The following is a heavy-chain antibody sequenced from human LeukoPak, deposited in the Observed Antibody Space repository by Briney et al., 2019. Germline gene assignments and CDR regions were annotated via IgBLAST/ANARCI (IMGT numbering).Heavy chain of an antibody. CDR3: AKVPDYYDSSGYYYFVDY. Sequence: PGGSLRLSCVVSGITLSNYGMSWVRQAPGKGLEWVAGMSGSGGSTNYADSVKGRFTISRDNPRNTLYLQMNSLRAEDAAVYYCAKVPDYYDSSGYYYFVDYWGQGTLVTASS. D-gene: IGHD3-22*01. J-gene: IGHJ4*02. V-gene: IGHV3-23*01. CDR1: GITLSNYG. CDR2: MSGSGGST.